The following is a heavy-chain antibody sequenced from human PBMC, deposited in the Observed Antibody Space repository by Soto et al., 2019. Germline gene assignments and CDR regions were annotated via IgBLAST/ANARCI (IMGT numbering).Heavy chain of an antibody. D-gene: IGHD3-16*01. CDR1: GYTFTDFA. J-gene: IGHJ4*02. V-gene: IGHV1-3*01. Sequence: QAQLVQSGAEAKQPGASVRVSCKASGYTFTDFALHWVRQAPGPGLEWMGWINVGNGNTGYSRKFQGRVTNDRDISATTAYIEVTSLSSEDTAIYYCAREGSHYAPFDLWGQGTLVTVSS. CDR2: INVGNGNT. CDR3: AREGSHYAPFDL.